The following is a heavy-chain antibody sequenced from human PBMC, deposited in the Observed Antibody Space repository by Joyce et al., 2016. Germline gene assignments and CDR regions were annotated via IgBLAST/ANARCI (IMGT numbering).Heavy chain of an antibody. CDR2: ISWNSNYI. D-gene: IGHD3-16*01. CDR1: GFTFDNYG. CDR3: AKGTRSYGSDYFYY. Sequence: EVQLVESGGGLVQPGRSLRLSCVASGFTFDNYGMHWVRQAPGKGLEWVSGISWNSNYIGYADSVKGRFIISRDNAKNSLYLQMNSLTTEDTALYYCAKGTRSYGSDYFYYWGQGSLVTVSS. V-gene: IGHV3-9*01. J-gene: IGHJ4*02.